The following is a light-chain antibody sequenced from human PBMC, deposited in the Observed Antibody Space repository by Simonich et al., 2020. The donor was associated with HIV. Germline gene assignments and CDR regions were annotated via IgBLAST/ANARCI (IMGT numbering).Light chain of an antibody. CDR1: NSYFGNYNL. CDR2: EAS. V-gene: IGLV2-23*01. J-gene: IGLJ1*01. Sequence: QSALTHPASVSGSPGQSITISCTGTNSYFGNYNLVSCYQLHPGKAPKLIIYEASKRPSGGSHRFSGSKSGNTASLTISGLQAEDEADYYGCSYAAGSTSYVFGTGTKVTVL. CDR3: CSYAAGSTSYV.